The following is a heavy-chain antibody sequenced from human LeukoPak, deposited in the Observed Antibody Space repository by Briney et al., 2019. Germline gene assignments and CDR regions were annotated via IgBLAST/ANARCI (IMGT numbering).Heavy chain of an antibody. V-gene: IGHV1-18*01. Sequence: ASVKVSCKASGYTFTSYGISWVRQAPGQGLEWMGWISAYNGNTNYAQKLRGRVTMTTDTSTSTAYMELRSLRSDDTAVYYCARWVPAAISWGYDPWGQGTLVTVSS. CDR3: ARWVPAAISWGYDP. J-gene: IGHJ5*02. CDR2: ISAYNGNT. D-gene: IGHD2-2*01. CDR1: GYTFTSYG.